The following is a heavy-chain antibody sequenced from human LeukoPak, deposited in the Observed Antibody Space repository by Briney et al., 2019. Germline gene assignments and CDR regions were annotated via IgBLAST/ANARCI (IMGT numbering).Heavy chain of an antibody. CDR3: ASPLMNSGSYYFDY. CDR1: GFTFSSYG. D-gene: IGHD1-26*01. J-gene: IGHJ4*02. V-gene: IGHV3-23*01. CDR2: ISGSGVST. Sequence: GGSLRLSCAASGFTFSSYGMSWVRQAPGKGLDWFSAISGSGVSTYYADSVKGRFTISRDNSKNTLYLQMDSLRAEDTAVYYCASPLMNSGSYYFDYWGQGTLVTVSS.